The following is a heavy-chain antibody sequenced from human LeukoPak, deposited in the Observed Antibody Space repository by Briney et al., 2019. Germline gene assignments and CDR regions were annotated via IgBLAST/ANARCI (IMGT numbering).Heavy chain of an antibody. CDR2: IYPGGSDT. Sequence: GESLKISCKGSGYSFTSYWIGWVRQMPGKGLEWMGIIYPGGSDTRYSPSFQGQVTISADKSISTAYLQWSSLKASDTAMYYCARLGATSGFIANYYFDYWGQGTLVTVSS. CDR3: ARLGATSGFIANYYFDY. D-gene: IGHD1-26*01. J-gene: IGHJ4*02. CDR1: GYSFTSYW. V-gene: IGHV5-51*01.